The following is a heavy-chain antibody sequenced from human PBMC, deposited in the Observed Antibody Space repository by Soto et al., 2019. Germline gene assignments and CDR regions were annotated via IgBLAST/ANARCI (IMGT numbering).Heavy chain of an antibody. CDR1: GGSISSYY. Sequence: PSGTLSLTCTVSGGSISSYYWSWIRQPPGKGLEWIGYIYYSGSTNYNPPLKRRVTISVDTPKNQFSLQLSSVTAADTAVYYCGIRWDDYFDYWGQGTLVTGSS. J-gene: IGHJ4*02. CDR3: GIRWDDYFDY. V-gene: IGHV4-59*08. CDR2: IYYSGST. D-gene: IGHD1-26*01.